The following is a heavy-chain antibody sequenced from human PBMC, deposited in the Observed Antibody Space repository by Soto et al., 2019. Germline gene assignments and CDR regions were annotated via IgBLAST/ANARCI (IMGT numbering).Heavy chain of an antibody. J-gene: IGHJ6*02. CDR3: ARDQAYYDFWSGYVRTHYYYYGMDV. CDR2: IYYSGST. Sequence: SETLSLTCTVTGDSINNRSYYWGWIRQPPGKGLEWIGSIYYSGSTYNNPSLKSRVSMSVDTSKNQFSLKLSSVTAADTAVYYCARDQAYYDFWSGYVRTHYYYYGMDVWGQGTTVTVSS. V-gene: IGHV4-39*07. D-gene: IGHD3-3*01. CDR1: GDSINNRSYY.